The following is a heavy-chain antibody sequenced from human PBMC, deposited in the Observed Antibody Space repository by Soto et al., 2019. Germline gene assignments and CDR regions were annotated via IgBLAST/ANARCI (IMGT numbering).Heavy chain of an antibody. Sequence: WGSLRLSCAASGFTFSTYAMSWVRQAPGKGLEWVSAISGSGGSTYYADSVQGRFTVSRDNSKNTLYLQMNSLRAEDTAVYYCAKDGGVTARYRYFQHWGQGTLVTVSS. CDR2: ISGSGGST. CDR3: AKDGGVTARYRYFQH. J-gene: IGHJ1*01. V-gene: IGHV3-23*01. CDR1: GFTFSTYA. D-gene: IGHD2-21*02.